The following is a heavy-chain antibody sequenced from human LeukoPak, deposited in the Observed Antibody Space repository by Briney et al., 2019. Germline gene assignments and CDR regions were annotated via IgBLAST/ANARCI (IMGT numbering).Heavy chain of an antibody. Sequence: GGSLRLSCAASGFSFSSYWMTWVRQAPGKGLEWVANIKQDGSQKYYVDSVKGRFTISRDNAKNSLYLQMNSLRVEDTAVYYCVSTGSQLDYWGQGTLVTVSS. CDR3: VSTGSQLDY. J-gene: IGHJ4*02. D-gene: IGHD2-2*01. V-gene: IGHV3-7*01. CDR2: IKQDGSQK. CDR1: GFSFSSYW.